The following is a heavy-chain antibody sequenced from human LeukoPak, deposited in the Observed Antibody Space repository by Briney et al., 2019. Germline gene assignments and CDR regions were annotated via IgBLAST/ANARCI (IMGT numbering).Heavy chain of an antibody. D-gene: IGHD6-19*01. CDR2: IKQDGSEK. J-gene: IGHJ4*02. V-gene: IGHV3-7*01. Sequence: GGSLRLSCAASGFTFSSYWMSWVRQAPGKGLEWVANIKQDGSEKYYVDSVKGRFTISRGNAKNSLYLQMNSLRAEDTAVYYCARDQWLVHFDYWGQGTLVTVSS. CDR3: ARDQWLVHFDY. CDR1: GFTFSSYW.